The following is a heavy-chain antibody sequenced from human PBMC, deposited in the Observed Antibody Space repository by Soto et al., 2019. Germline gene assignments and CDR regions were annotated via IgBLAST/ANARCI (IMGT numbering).Heavy chain of an antibody. Sequence: SGTLSLPCTVSWGSISSYYWSWIRQPPGKGLEWIGYIYYSWSTNYNPPPKSRVTKTRDTSKNQFSLKLSSVTAAERPVYYWGRVLFGELGYNWFDTWGQGTLVTVSA. CDR3: GRVLFGELGYNWFDT. J-gene: IGHJ5*02. CDR1: WGSISSYY. V-gene: IGHV4-59*01. CDR2: IYYSWST. D-gene: IGHD3-10*02.